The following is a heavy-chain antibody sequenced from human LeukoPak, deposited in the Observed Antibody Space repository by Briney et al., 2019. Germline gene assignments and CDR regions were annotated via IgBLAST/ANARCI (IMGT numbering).Heavy chain of an antibody. Sequence: ASVKVSCKASGYTFTSYAMHWVRQAPGQRLEWMGWINAGNGNTKYSQKFQGRVTITRDTSASTAYMELSSLRSEDTAVYYCARAYGSGSYYVYWGQGTLVTVSS. CDR3: ARAYGSGSYYVY. CDR1: GYTFTSYA. D-gene: IGHD3-10*01. CDR2: INAGNGNT. J-gene: IGHJ4*02. V-gene: IGHV1-3*01.